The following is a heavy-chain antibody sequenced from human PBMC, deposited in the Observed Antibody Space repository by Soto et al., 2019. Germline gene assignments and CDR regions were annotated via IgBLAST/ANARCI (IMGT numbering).Heavy chain of an antibody. CDR2: IWYDGSNK. CDR1: GFTFSSYG. CDR3: ARDQEGGTVTRFDY. J-gene: IGHJ4*02. D-gene: IGHD4-17*01. V-gene: IGHV3-33*01. Sequence: GGSLRLSCAASGFTFSSYGMHWVRQAPGKGLEWVAVIWYDGSNKYYADSVKGRFTISRDNSKNTLYLQMNSLRAEDTAVYYCARDQEGGTVTRFDYWGQGTLVTVSS.